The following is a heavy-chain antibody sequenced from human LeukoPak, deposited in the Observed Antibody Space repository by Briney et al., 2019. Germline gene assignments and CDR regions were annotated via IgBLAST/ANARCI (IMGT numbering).Heavy chain of an antibody. J-gene: IGHJ4*02. CDR3: ARDSVDGSGTYYNDSPDY. Sequence: GASVKVSCKASGYTFTSYGISWVRKAPGQELEWMAWISAYNGNTDYAQNLRGRVTMTTDTSTSTAYMELRSLSSDDTAVYYCARDSVDGSGTYYNDSPDYWGQGTLVTVSS. D-gene: IGHD3-10*01. V-gene: IGHV1-18*01. CDR2: ISAYNGNT. CDR1: GYTFTSYG.